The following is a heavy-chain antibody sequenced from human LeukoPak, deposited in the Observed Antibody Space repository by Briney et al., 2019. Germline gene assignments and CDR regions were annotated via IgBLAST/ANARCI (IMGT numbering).Heavy chain of an antibody. D-gene: IGHD4-11*01. CDR3: ARDSNYGMDV. CDR2: INRDGSST. CDR1: GFTFSSYW. V-gene: IGHV3-74*01. J-gene: IGHJ6*02. Sequence: QTGGSLRLSCAASGFTFSSYWMHWVRQAAGKGLVWVSHINRDGSSTSHADSAKGRFTISRDNAKNTLYLQMNSLRAEDTAVYYCARDSNYGMDVWGQGTTVTVSS.